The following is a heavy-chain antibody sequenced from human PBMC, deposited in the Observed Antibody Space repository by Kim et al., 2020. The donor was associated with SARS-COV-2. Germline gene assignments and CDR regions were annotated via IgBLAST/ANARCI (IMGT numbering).Heavy chain of an antibody. J-gene: IGHJ5*02. V-gene: IGHV1-69*04. CDR1: GGTFSSYA. CDR2: IIPILGIA. Sequence: SVKVSCKASGGTFSSYAISWVRQAPGQGLEWMGRIIPILGIANYAQKFQGRVTITADKSTSTAYMELSSLRSEDTAVYYCARDTEFTIFGEWFINWFDPWGQGTLVTVSS. D-gene: IGHD3-3*01. CDR3: ARDTEFTIFGEWFINWFDP.